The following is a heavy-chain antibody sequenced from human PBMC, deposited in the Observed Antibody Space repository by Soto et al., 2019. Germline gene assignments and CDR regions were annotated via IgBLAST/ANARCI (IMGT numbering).Heavy chain of an antibody. CDR3: AKNGDYYDSSGYAFDY. D-gene: IGHD3-22*01. Sequence: SETLSLTCAVSGGSISSSNWWSWVRQPPGKGLEWIGEIYHSGSTNYNPSLKSRVTISVDKSKNQFSLKLSSVTAADTAVYYCAKNGDYYDSSGYAFDYWGQGTLVTVSS. CDR2: IYHSGST. CDR1: GGSISSSNW. J-gene: IGHJ4*02. V-gene: IGHV4-4*02.